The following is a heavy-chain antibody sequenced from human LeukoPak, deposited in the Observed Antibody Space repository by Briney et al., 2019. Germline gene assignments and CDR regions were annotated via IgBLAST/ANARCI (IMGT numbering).Heavy chain of an antibody. J-gene: IGHJ6*03. D-gene: IGHD6-25*01. CDR1: GFTFTDYS. CDR3: ARDGSGFYLYNYMDV. CDR2: ISTVSTYT. Sequence: GGSLRLSCAPSGFTFTDYSMNWVRQAPGKGLEWVASISTVSTYTFYADSVKGRFSISRDNVRNLLYLQMSSLGAEDTAVYYCARDGSGFYLYNYMDVWGKGTTVTVSS. V-gene: IGHV3-21*06.